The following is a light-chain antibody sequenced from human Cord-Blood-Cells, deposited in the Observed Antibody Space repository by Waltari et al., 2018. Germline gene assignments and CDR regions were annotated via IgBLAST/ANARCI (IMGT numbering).Light chain of an antibody. CDR3: QQYYSTPRT. Sequence: DIVMTQSPDSLAVSLGVRATINCKSSQSVLYSSNNKNYLAWYQQKPGQPPKLLIYWASTRESGVPDRFSGSGSGTDFTLTISSLQAEDVAVDYCQQYYSTPRTFGQGTKVEIK. J-gene: IGKJ1*01. CDR2: WAS. V-gene: IGKV4-1*01. CDR1: QSVLYSSNNKNY.